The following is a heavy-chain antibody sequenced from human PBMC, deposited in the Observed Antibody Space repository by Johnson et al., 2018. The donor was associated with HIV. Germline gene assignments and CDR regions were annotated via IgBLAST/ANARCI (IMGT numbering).Heavy chain of an antibody. CDR3: ARVRRSGWFDNDAFDI. J-gene: IGHJ3*02. D-gene: IGHD6-19*01. V-gene: IGHV3-20*04. CDR1: GFTFDDYG. CDR2: INWNGGST. Sequence: VQLVESGGGVVRPGGSLRLSCAASGFTFDDYGMSWVRQAPGPGLEWVSGINWNGGSTGYAVSVKGRFTISRDNSKNTLFRRMSRLSADDTAVYYCARVRRSGWFDNDAFDIWGQGTMVTVSS.